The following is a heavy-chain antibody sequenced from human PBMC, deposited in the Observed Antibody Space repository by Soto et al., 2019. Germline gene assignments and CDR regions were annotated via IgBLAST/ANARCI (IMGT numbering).Heavy chain of an antibody. CDR1: GYTFTGYY. CDR3: AKSPNPGSATPSYYGMDV. Sequence: GASVKVSCKASGYTFTGYYMHWVRQAPGRGLEWMGWINPNSGGTNYAQKFQGWVTMTRDTSISTAYMELSRLRSDDTAVYYCAKSPNPGSATPSYYGMDVWGLGTTVTVSS. V-gene: IGHV1-2*04. D-gene: IGHD2-15*01. CDR2: INPNSGGT. J-gene: IGHJ6*02.